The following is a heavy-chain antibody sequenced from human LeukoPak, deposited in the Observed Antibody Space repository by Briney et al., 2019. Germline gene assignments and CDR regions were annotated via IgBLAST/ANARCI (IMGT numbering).Heavy chain of an antibody. V-gene: IGHV1-2*02. D-gene: IGHD6-13*01. J-gene: IGHJ5*02. CDR2: INPDSGGT. CDR3: SREGTASSSPNWFDP. CDR1: GYTFTGYY. Sequence: GASVKVSCKASGYTFTGYYMHWVRQSPGQGLEWIGWINPDSGGTNYAQNLQGRVTMTRDTSISKAYMELSRLSSDDTAVYHCSREGTASSSPNWFDPWGQGTLVTVSS.